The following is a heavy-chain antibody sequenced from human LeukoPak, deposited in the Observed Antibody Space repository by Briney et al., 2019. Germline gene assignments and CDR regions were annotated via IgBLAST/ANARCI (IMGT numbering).Heavy chain of an antibody. D-gene: IGHD3-10*01. CDR2: IYYSGST. V-gene: IGHV4-39*07. CDR3: ARVLTYYYGSGSYYRENAFDI. Sequence: PSETLSLTCTVSGGSISSSSYYWGWIRQPPGEGLEWIGSIYYSGSTYYNPSLKSRVTISVDTSKNQFSLKLSSVTAADTAVYYCARVLTYYYGSGSYYRENAFDIWGQGTMVTVSS. CDR1: GGSISSSSYY. J-gene: IGHJ3*02.